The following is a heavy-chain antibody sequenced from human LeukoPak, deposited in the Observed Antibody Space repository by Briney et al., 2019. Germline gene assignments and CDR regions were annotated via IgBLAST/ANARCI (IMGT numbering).Heavy chain of an antibody. CDR1: GGSVSSSVSY. CDR2: VFYSGNT. Sequence: SETLSLTCTVSGGSVSSSVSYWGWLRQPPGKGLEWIGTVFYSGNTYYNPSLKSRVTISVDRSKNQFFLSLYFVTAADTAMYYCARPSGSPYWYFDPWGRGMLVTVSP. D-gene: IGHD3-3*01. CDR3: ARPSGSPYWYFDP. V-gene: IGHV4-39*01. J-gene: IGHJ2*01.